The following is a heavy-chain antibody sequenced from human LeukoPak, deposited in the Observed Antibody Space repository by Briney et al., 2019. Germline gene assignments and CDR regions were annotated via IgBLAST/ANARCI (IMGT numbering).Heavy chain of an antibody. V-gene: IGHV3-30*18. J-gene: IGHJ6*02. CDR2: ISFDESHK. CDR3: AKDRGIYCYGVDV. Sequence: GGSLRLSCAASGFTLSGFGMHWVRQAPGKGLEWVAVISFDESHKYYADSVKGRFTISRDNPKNTLDLQMNSLRAEDTALYYCAKDRGIYCYGVDVWGQGTTVTVSS. CDR1: GFTLSGFG.